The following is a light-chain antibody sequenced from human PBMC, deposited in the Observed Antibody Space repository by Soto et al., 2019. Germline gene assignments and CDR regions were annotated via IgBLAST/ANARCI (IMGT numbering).Light chain of an antibody. CDR1: QSVSSSY. J-gene: IGKJ5*01. CDR2: GAS. CDR3: QHRDT. Sequence: EIVLTQSPGTLSLSPGERATLSCRASQSVSSSYLAWYQQKPGQAPRLLIYGASSRATGIPDRFSGSGSGTDFTLTISRLEPEDFVVYYCQHRDTFGQGTRLEIK. V-gene: IGKV3-20*01.